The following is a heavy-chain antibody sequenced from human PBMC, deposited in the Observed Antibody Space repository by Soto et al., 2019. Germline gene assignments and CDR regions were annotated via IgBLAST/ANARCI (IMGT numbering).Heavy chain of an antibody. CDR3: VSVGGHGGKSPI. D-gene: IGHD1-26*01. CDR1: GGSITSDNW. V-gene: IGHV4-4*02. Sequence: QVQLQESGPGLVKPSETLSLTCTVFGGSITSDNWWSWFRQPPDMGLEWIGEIVHIGAPHYKPSIESGVTISMDTSKNQFSLRLNSVTAADTAVYFCVSVGGHGGKSPIWGQGTMVSVSS. J-gene: IGHJ3*02. CDR2: IVHIGAP.